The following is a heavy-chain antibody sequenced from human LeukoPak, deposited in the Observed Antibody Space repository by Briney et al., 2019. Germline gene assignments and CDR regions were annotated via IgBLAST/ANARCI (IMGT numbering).Heavy chain of an antibody. CDR3: ATDMSGRIDY. J-gene: IGHJ4*02. CDR2: IYYSGST. V-gene: IGHV4-59*01. Sequence: PSETLSLTCTVSGGSISSYYWSWIRQPPGKGLEWIGYIYYSGSTNYNPSLTSRVTISEDTSKNQFSLKLSSVTAADTAVYYCATDMSGRIDYWGQGTLVTVSS. CDR1: GGSISSYY. D-gene: IGHD2-8*02.